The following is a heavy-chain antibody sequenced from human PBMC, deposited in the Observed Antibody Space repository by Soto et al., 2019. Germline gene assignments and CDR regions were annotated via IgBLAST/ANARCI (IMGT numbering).Heavy chain of an antibody. CDR3: ARDFYYGWGSYYNLYYYYYMDV. J-gene: IGHJ6*03. V-gene: IGHV3-11*01. CDR1: GFTFSDYY. D-gene: IGHD3-10*01. Sequence: QVQLVESGGGLVNPGGSLRLSCAASGFTFSDYYMSWIRQAPGKGLEWVSYIGSSGNNIYYADSVKGRFTISRDNAKSSLYLQMNSLRAEDTAVYYCARDFYYGWGSYYNLYYYYYMDVWGKGTTVTVSS. CDR2: IGSSGNNI.